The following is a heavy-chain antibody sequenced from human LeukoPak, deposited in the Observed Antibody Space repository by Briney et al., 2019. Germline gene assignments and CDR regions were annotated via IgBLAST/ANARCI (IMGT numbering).Heavy chain of an antibody. CDR3: ARHMSVSYDAFDL. J-gene: IGHJ3*01. CDR2: VYYTGRT. V-gene: IGHV4-59*08. Sequence: SETLSLTCSVSDGSTTGYYWSWIRQPPGKGLEWIAYVYYTGRTLYNPSLESRVTISVDTSKTQFSLTVPSVTAADTAVYYCARHMSVSYDAFDLWGRGTTVTVSS. CDR1: DGSTTGYY. D-gene: IGHD3-10*01.